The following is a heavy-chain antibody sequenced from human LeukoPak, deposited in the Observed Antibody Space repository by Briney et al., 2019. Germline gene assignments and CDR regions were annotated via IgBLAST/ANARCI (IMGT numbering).Heavy chain of an antibody. D-gene: IGHD2-21*02. Sequence: GASVKVSCKASGYTFTSYGISWVRQALGQGLEWMGWISAYNGNTNYAQKLQGRVTMTTDTSTSTAYMELRSLRSDDTAVYYCARVVVNAYCGGDCYPDYWGQGTLVTVSS. CDR3: ARVVVNAYCGGDCYPDY. CDR1: GYTFTSYG. CDR2: ISAYNGNT. V-gene: IGHV1-18*01. J-gene: IGHJ4*02.